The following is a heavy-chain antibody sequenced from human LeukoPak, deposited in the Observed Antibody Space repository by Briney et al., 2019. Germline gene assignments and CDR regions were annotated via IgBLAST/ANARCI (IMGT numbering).Heavy chain of an antibody. J-gene: IGHJ4*02. CDR3: ARDLHDYDGNGNY. D-gene: IGHD4-23*01. CDR1: GYTFTAYY. Sequence: GASVKVSCKASGYTFTAYYMHWVRQAPGQRLEWMGWINPNSGGTNYAQKFQGRVTMTRDTSISTAYMELSRLRSDDTAIYYCARDLHDYDGNGNYWGQGTLVTVSP. V-gene: IGHV1-2*02. CDR2: INPNSGGT.